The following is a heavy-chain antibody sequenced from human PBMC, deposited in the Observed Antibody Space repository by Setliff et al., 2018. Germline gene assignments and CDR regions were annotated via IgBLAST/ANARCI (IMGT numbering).Heavy chain of an antibody. J-gene: IGHJ6*02. CDR2: ISSSSSYI. Sequence: PGGSLRLSCAASGFTFSSYSTNWVRQAPGKGLEWVSSISSSSSYIYYADSVKGRFTISRDNAKNSLYLQMNSLRAEDTAVYYCARDRTAMVTHYGMDVWGQGTTVTVSS. D-gene: IGHD5-18*01. V-gene: IGHV3-21*01. CDR1: GFTFSSYS. CDR3: ARDRTAMVTHYGMDV.